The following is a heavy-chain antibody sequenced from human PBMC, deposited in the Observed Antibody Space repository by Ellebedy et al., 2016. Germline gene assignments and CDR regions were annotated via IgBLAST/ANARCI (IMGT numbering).Heavy chain of an antibody. J-gene: IGHJ5*02. CDR1: GYTFTSYY. V-gene: IGHV1-46*01. Sequence: ASVKVSXXASGYTFTSYYMHWVRQAPGQGLEWMGIINPSGGSTSYAQKFQGRVTMTRDTSTSTVYMELSSLRSEDTAVYYCAGSTASGREPIRAWGQGTLVTVSS. CDR3: AGSTASGREPIRA. CDR2: INPSGGST. D-gene: IGHD2-2*02.